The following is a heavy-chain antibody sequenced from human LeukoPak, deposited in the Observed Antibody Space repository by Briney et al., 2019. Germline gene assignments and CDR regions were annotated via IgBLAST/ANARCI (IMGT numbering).Heavy chain of an antibody. J-gene: IGHJ3*02. CDR2: IIPIFGTA. V-gene: IGHV1-69*05. Sequence: AASVKVSCKASGGTFSSYAISWVRQAPGQGLEWMGGIIPIFGTANYAQKFQGRVTITTDESTSTAYMELSSLRSEDTAVYYCAREGTTVVTRGAFDIWGQGTMVTVSS. D-gene: IGHD4-23*01. CDR3: AREGTTVVTRGAFDI. CDR1: GGTFSSYA.